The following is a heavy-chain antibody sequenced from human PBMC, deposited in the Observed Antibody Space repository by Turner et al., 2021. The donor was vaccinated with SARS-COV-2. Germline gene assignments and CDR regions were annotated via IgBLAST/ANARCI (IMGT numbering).Heavy chain of an antibody. J-gene: IGHJ6*02. CDR1: GFTFSSYA. V-gene: IGHV3-30-3*01. CDR2: IAYDGINK. D-gene: IGHD3-10*01. Sequence: QVPLVESGGGVVQPGRSLLLSCSASGFTFSSYAMNWVRQAPGKGLEWVAVIAYDGINKDYADSVKGRFTISRDNSKNTLYLQMNSLRAEDTAVYYCARGTGGNYYYGMDVWGQGTTVTVSS. CDR3: ARGTGGNYYYGMDV.